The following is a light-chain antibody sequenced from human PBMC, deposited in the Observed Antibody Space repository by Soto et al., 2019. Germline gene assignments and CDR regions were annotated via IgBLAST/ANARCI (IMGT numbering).Light chain of an antibody. J-gene: IGLJ2*01. CDR3: SSYTSSSYTTSSTLVV. V-gene: IGLV2-14*01. CDR2: DVS. CDR1: RSDVGGYNF. Sequence: QSALTQPASVSGSPGQSITISCTGTRSDVGGYNFVSWYQQHPGKAPKLMIFDVSNRPSGVSNRFSGSRSGNTASLTISGLQAEDEADYYCSSYTSSSYTTSSTLVVFGGGTKLTVL.